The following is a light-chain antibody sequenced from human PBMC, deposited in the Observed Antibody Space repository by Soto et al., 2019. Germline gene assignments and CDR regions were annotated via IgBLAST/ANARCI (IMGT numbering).Light chain of an antibody. CDR1: QSVGSY. Sequence: EIVLTQSPATLSLSPGERATLSCRASQSVGSYLAWYQQKPGQAPRLLIYGASNRATGIPARFSGSGSGTDFTLTISSLEPEDFAVYYCQQGTNWPITFGQGTRLEIK. CDR3: QQGTNWPIT. V-gene: IGKV3-11*01. CDR2: GAS. J-gene: IGKJ5*01.